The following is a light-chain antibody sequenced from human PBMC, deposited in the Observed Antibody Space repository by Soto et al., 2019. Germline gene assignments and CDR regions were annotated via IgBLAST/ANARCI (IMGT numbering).Light chain of an antibody. Sequence: QSALTQPASVSGSPGQSITISCTGTSSDVGGYNYVSWYQCRPGKAPKLLVFEVSKRPSGASTRFSGSKSGNTASLTISGLQAEDEADYYCASYTSTSTLVIFGGGTKLTV. CDR3: ASYTSTSTLVI. V-gene: IGLV2-14*01. CDR1: SSDVGGYNY. J-gene: IGLJ2*01. CDR2: EVS.